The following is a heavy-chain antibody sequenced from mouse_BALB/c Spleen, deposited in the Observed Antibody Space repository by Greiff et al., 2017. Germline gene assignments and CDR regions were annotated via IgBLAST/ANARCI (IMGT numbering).Heavy chain of an antibody. V-gene: IGHV5-6-4*01. D-gene: IGHD3-1*01. J-gene: IGHJ2*01. CDR3: TRDRGYYFDY. Sequence: EVKLVESGGGLVKPGGSLKLSCAASGFTFSSYTMSWVRQTPEKRLEWVATISSGGSYTYYPDSVKGRFTISRDNAKNTLYLQMSSLKSEDTAMYYCTRDRGYYFDYWGQGTTLTVSS. CDR1: GFTFSSYT. CDR2: ISSGGSYT.